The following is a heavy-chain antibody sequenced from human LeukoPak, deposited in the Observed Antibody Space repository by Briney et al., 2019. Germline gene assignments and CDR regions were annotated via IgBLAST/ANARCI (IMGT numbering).Heavy chain of an antibody. V-gene: IGHV3-33*01. J-gene: IGHJ4*02. CDR1: GFTFSSYG. D-gene: IGHD6-13*01. Sequence: GRSLRLSCAASGFTFSSYGMHWVRQAPGKGLERVAVIWYDGSNKYYADSVKGRFTISRDNSKNTLYLQMNSLRAEDTAVYYCARGSAAGTYFDYWGQGTLVTVSS. CDR3: ARGSAAGTYFDY. CDR2: IWYDGSNK.